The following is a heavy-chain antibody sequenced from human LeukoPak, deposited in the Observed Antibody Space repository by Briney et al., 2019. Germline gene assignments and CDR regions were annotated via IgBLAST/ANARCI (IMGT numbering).Heavy chain of an antibody. CDR1: GGSISSGGYY. V-gene: IGHV4-31*03. CDR2: IYYSGGT. Sequence: PSETLSLTCTVSGGSISSGGYYWSWIRQHPGKGLEWIGYIYYSGGTYYNPSLKSRVTISVDTSKNQFSLKLSSVTAADTAVYYCARGLGFWSGLTTFYLPTYAFDIWGQGTMVTVSS. CDR3: ARGLGFWSGLTTFYLPTYAFDI. J-gene: IGHJ3*02. D-gene: IGHD3-3*01.